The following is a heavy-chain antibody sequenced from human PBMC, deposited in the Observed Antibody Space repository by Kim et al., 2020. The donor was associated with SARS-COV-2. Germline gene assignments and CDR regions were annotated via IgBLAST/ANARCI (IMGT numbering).Heavy chain of an antibody. V-gene: IGHV1-46*01. J-gene: IGHJ6*02. CDR1: GYTFTSYY. CDR2: INPSGGST. D-gene: IGHD3-10*01. CDR3: ARDPGGYGSGRQYGMDV. Sequence: ASVKVSCKASGYTFTSYYMHWVRQAPGQGLEWMGIINPSGGSTSYAQKFQGRVTMTRDTSTSTVYMELSSLRSEDTAVYYCARDPGGYGSGRQYGMDVWGQGTTVTVSS.